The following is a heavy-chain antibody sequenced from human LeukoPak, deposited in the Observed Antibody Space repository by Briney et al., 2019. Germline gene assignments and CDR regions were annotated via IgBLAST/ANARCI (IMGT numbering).Heavy chain of an antibody. D-gene: IGHD6-19*01. J-gene: IGHJ4*02. Sequence: SETLSLTCTVSGGSTSSSSYYWGWIRQPPGKGLEWIGSIYYSGSTYYNPSLKSRVTISVDTSKNQFSLKLSSVTAADTAVYYCARGSISSGWYLYYFDYWGQGTLVTVSS. CDR2: IYYSGST. V-gene: IGHV4-39*07. CDR3: ARGSISSGWYLYYFDY. CDR1: GGSTSSSSYY.